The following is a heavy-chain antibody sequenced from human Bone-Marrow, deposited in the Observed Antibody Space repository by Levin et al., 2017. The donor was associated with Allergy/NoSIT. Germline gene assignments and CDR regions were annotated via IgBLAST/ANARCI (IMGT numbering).Heavy chain of an antibody. CDR2: ISRSSSTI. CDR3: ARPDCRGTSCYCFFDS. D-gene: IGHD2-2*01. CDR1: GFTFSRYS. V-gene: IGHV3-48*02. J-gene: IGHJ4*02. Sequence: SGGSLRLSCAASGFTFSRYSMNWVRQAPGRGLEWVSYISRSSSTISYADSVKGRFTISRDNAKNSLYLQMNSLRDEDTAVYYCARPDCRGTSCYCFFDSWGQGTLVTVSS.